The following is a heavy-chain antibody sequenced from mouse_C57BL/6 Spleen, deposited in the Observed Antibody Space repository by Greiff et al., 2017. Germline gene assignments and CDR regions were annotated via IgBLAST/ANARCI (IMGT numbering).Heavy chain of an antibody. CDR2: IRLKSDNYAT. CDR1: GFTFSNYW. V-gene: IGHV6-3*01. CDR3: TRAKFITTVVATYYYAMDY. Sequence: EVKLEESGGGLVQPGGSMKLSCVASGFTFSNYWMNWVRQSPETGLEWVAQIRLKSDNYATHYAESVKGRFTISRDDSKSSVYLQMNNLRAEDTGIYYCTRAKFITTVVATYYYAMDYWGQGTSVTVSS. J-gene: IGHJ4*01. D-gene: IGHD1-1*01.